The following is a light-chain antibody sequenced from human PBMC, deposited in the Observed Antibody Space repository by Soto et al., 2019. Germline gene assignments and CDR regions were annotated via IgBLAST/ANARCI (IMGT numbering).Light chain of an antibody. CDR3: QQRSNGPWT. CDR2: DAS. CDR1: QSVSSY. J-gene: IGKJ1*01. Sequence: EIVLTQSPATLSLSPGERATLSCRASQSVSSYLAWYQQKPGQAPRLLIYDASNRATGIPARFSGSGSGTNFTFTISSQEPEDFAVYYCQQRSNGPWTFGQGTKV. V-gene: IGKV3-11*01.